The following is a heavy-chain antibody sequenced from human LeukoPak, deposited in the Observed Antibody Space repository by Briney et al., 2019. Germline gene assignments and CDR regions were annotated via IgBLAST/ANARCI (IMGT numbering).Heavy chain of an antibody. CDR1: GFTFSSYA. CDR3: ARAQGYCSSTSCYTANYFDY. Sequence: GGSLRLSCAASGFTFSSYAMHWVRQAPGKGLEWVAVISYDGSNKYYADSVKGRFTISRDNSKNTLHLQMNSLRAEDTAVYYCARAQGYCSSTSCYTANYFDYWGQGTLVTVSS. D-gene: IGHD2-2*02. V-gene: IGHV3-30*04. CDR2: ISYDGSNK. J-gene: IGHJ4*02.